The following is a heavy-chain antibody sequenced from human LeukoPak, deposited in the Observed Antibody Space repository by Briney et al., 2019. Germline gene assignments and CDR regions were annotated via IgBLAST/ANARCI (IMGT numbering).Heavy chain of an antibody. Sequence: PGGSLRLSCAVSGFTFSSYWMSWVRQAPGKGLGWVADIKQDGSEKYYVDSVKGRFTISRDNAKNSLYLQMNSLRGEDTAVYYCARRDMVRKIIPGAFDIWGQGTMVTVSS. J-gene: IGHJ3*02. V-gene: IGHV3-7*01. CDR3: ARRDMVRKIIPGAFDI. D-gene: IGHD3-10*01. CDR1: GFTFSSYW. CDR2: IKQDGSEK.